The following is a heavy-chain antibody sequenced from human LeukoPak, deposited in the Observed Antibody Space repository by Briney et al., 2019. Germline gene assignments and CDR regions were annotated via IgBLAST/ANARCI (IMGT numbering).Heavy chain of an antibody. CDR2: IIPILGIA. V-gene: IGHV1-69*02. D-gene: IGHD1-26*01. CDR1: GGTFSSYT. J-gene: IGHJ4*02. Sequence: SVKVSCKASGGTFSSYTISWVRQSPGQGLEWMGRIIPILGIANYAQKFQGRVTITADKSTSTAYMELSSLRSEDTAVYYCARTLGELIFDYWGQGTLVTVSS. CDR3: ARTLGELIFDY.